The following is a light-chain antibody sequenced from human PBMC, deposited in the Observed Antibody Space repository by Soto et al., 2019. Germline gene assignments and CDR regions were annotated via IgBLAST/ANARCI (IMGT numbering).Light chain of an antibody. CDR2: GAS. CDR3: HYYDDSPPFP. CDR1: QSVNSRF. V-gene: IGKV3-20*01. J-gene: IGKJ3*01. Sequence: EIVLTQSPGTLSLSPGERATFSCRASQSVNSRFLAWYQQKPGQAPRLLIYGASSRATGIPDRLSGSGSGTDFTLTISRLEPEDFAVYYCHYYDDSPPFPFGPGTKLDIK.